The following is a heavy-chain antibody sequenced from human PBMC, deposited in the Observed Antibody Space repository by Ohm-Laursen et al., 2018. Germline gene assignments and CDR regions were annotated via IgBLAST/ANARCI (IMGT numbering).Heavy chain of an antibody. CDR2: ISGSGGST. J-gene: IGHJ4*02. CDR1: GFTFSSYA. Sequence: SLRLSCAASGFTFSSYAMSWVRQAPGKGLEWVSAISGSGGSTYYADSVKGRFTISRDNSKNTLYLQMNSLRAEDTAVYYCAKDRDDYSSSSGSDYWGQGTLVTVSS. D-gene: IGHD6-6*01. CDR3: AKDRDDYSSSSGSDY. V-gene: IGHV3-23*01.